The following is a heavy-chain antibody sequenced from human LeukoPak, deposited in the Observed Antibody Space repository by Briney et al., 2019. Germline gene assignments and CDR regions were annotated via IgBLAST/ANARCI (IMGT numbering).Heavy chain of an antibody. V-gene: IGHV3-7*04. D-gene: IGHD6-13*01. CDR1: GFTFSSYW. Sequence: GGSLRLSCAASGFTFSSYWMSWVRQAPGKGLEWVANIKQDGSEKYYVDSVKGRFTISGDNAKNSLYLQMNSLRAEDTAVYYCARGTIAAAGYYYFDYRGQGTQVTVSS. CDR2: IKQDGSEK. CDR3: ARGTIAAAGYYYFDY. J-gene: IGHJ4*02.